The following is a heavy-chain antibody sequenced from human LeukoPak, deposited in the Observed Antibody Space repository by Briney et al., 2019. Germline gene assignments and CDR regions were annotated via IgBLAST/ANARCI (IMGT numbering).Heavy chain of an antibody. D-gene: IGHD2-15*01. Sequence: SETLSLTCAVHGGSFRGYYWSWIRQPPGKGLEWIGEINHSGSTNYNPSLKSRVTISVDTSKNQFSLKLSSVSAADTAVYYCARFDGPVVVVAAGFDYWGQGTLVTVSS. CDR1: GGSFRGYY. J-gene: IGHJ4*02. CDR2: INHSGST. V-gene: IGHV4-34*01. CDR3: ARFDGPVVVVAAGFDY.